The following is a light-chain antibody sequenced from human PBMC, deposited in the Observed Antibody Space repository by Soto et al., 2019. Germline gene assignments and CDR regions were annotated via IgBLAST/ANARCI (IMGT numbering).Light chain of an antibody. Sequence: QSALTQPRSVSGSXXXXXXISCTGTSSDVGDYNYVSWYQQHPGKAPKLLIYAVNMRPSGVPDRFSGSKSGNTASLTISGLQAEDEADYSCCSYAGSYTWVFGGGTKLTVL. CDR3: CSYAGSYTWV. CDR2: AVN. CDR1: SSDVGDYNY. J-gene: IGLJ3*02. V-gene: IGLV2-11*01.